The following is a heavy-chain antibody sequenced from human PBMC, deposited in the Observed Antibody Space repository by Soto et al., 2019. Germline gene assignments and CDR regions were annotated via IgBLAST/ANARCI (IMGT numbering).Heavy chain of an antibody. CDR2: ISYDGSNK. Sequence: QVQLVESGGGVVQPGRSLRLSCAASGFTFSSYAMHWVRQAPGKGLEWVAVISYDGSNKYYADSVKGRFTISRDNSKNTLYLQMNSLRAEDTAVYYCARDPPLLAQQLVNFDYWGQGTLVTVSS. CDR1: GFTFSSYA. V-gene: IGHV3-30-3*01. D-gene: IGHD6-13*01. CDR3: ARDPPLLAQQLVNFDY. J-gene: IGHJ4*02.